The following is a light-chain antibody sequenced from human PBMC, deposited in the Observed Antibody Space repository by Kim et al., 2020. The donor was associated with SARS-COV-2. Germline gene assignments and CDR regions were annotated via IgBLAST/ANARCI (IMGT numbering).Light chain of an antibody. V-gene: IGLV3-19*01. J-gene: IGLJ2*01. CDR1: SLRSYY. CDR2: GKN. CDR3: NSRDSSGNHVV. Sequence: ALGQKVRITCQGYSLRSYYASWYQQKPGQAPVLVIYGKNNRPSGIPDRFSGSSSGNTASLTITGAQAEDEADYYCNSRDSSGNHVVFGGGTQLTVL.